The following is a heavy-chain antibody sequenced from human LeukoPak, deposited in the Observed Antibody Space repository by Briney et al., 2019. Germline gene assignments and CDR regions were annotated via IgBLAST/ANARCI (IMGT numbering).Heavy chain of an antibody. D-gene: IGHD2-8*01. CDR1: GYTFTSYY. CDR2: INPSGGST. V-gene: IGHV1-46*01. Sequence: ASVKVSCKASGYTFTSYYMHWVRQAPGQGLEWMGIINPSGGSTSYAQKFQGRVTMTTDTSTSTAYMELRSLRSDDTAVYYCAREGYCTNGVCQRDGGMDVWGQGTTVTVSS. J-gene: IGHJ6*02. CDR3: AREGYCTNGVCQRDGGMDV.